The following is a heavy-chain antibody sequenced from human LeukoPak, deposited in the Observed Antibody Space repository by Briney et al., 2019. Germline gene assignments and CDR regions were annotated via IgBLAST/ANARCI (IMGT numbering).Heavy chain of an antibody. CDR2: ISGSGGST. Sequence: GGSLRLSCAASGFTFSSYAMSWVRQAPGKGLEWVSAISGSGGSTYYADSVKGRFTISRDNSKNTPYLQMNSLRAEDTAVYYCAKDPPPVIAGSSNWFDPWGQGTLVTVSS. V-gene: IGHV3-23*01. CDR3: AKDPPPVIAGSSNWFDP. D-gene: IGHD2/OR15-2a*01. CDR1: GFTFSSYA. J-gene: IGHJ5*02.